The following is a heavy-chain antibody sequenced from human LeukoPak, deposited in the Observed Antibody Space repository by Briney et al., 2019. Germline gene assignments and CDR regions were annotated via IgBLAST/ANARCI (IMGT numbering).Heavy chain of an antibody. D-gene: IGHD2-15*01. CDR1: GGSISSSSYY. V-gene: IGHV4-39*01. Sequence: SETLSLTCTVSGGSISSSSYYWGWIRQPPGTGLEWIGSIYYSGSTYYNPSLKSRVTISVDTSKNQFSLKLSSVTAADTAVYYCARHLYCSGGSCHKLIDYWGQGTLVTVSS. CDR2: IYYSGST. J-gene: IGHJ4*02. CDR3: ARHLYCSGGSCHKLIDY.